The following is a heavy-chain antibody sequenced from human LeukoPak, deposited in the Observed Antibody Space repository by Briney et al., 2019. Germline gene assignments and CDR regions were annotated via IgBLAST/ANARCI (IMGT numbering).Heavy chain of an antibody. V-gene: IGHV1-2*02. D-gene: IGHD2-2*01. J-gene: IGHJ6*03. Sequence: GASVKVSCKASGYTFTGYYMHWVRQAPGQGLEWMGWINPNSGGTSYAQKFQGRVTMTRDTSISTAYMELSRLRSDDTAVYYCARAGGYCSSTSCFTTTHYYYYMDVWGKGTTVTVSS. CDR1: GYTFTGYY. CDR2: INPNSGGT. CDR3: ARAGGYCSSTSCFTTTHYYYYMDV.